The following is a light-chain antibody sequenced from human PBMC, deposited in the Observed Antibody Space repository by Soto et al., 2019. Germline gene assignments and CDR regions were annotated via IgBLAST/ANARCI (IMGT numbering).Light chain of an antibody. CDR3: QEAAEFPLS. J-gene: IGKJ4*02. CDR1: QGISTC. V-gene: IGKV1-12*01. CDR2: AAS. Sequence: DFDMTQFPSSVSASVGERVTITCRASQGISTCLAWYQQKQGEAPKLLIYAASTLQIGVTSRLSGSGSGTDVTLTISSLQPEDFANYYCQEAAEFPLSFGGGAKVEIK.